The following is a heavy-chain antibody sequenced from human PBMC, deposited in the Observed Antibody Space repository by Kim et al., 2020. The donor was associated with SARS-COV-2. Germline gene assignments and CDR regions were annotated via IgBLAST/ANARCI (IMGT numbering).Heavy chain of an antibody. D-gene: IGHD1-1*01. CDR3: AKDNGMSYINRRDGFDI. Sequence: GGSLRLSCAASGFTFSTYAMNWVRQAPGKGLEWVSGISGSVGGTNFADSVKGRFTISRDNSKNKVYLQMNSLRAEDTAVYYCAKDNGMSYINRRDGFDI. CDR1: GFTFSTYA. J-gene: IGHJ3*02. V-gene: IGHV3-23*01. CDR2: ISGSVGGT.